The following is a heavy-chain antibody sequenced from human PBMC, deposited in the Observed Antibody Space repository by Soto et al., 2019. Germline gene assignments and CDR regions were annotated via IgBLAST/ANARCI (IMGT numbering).Heavy chain of an antibody. V-gene: IGHV3-30-3*01. Sequence: GGSLRLSCAASGFTFSSFAMRRVSQAPGKGLEWVAVISYDGSNKYYADSVKGRFTISRDNSKNTLYLQMNSLRAEDTAVYYCARDGPYSSSWYTYYYGMDVWGQETTVTVSS. D-gene: IGHD6-13*01. CDR2: ISYDGSNK. CDR1: GFTFSSFA. CDR3: ARDGPYSSSWYTYYYGMDV. J-gene: IGHJ6*02.